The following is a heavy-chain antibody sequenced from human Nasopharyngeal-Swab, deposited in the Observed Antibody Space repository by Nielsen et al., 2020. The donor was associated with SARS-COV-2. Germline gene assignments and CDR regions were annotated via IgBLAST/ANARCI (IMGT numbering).Heavy chain of an antibody. CDR2: ISASGGST. V-gene: IGHV3-23*01. CDR1: GFTFNIYA. CDR3: ARDPSFVGSLEFDQ. J-gene: IGHJ4*02. D-gene: IGHD1-26*01. Sequence: LKISCIASGFTFNIYAMAWVRRTPGRGLQWVSGISASGGSTYYTDSVKGRFAVSRDNSRNTLYLQMHSLRVEDTALYYCARDPSFVGSLEFDQWGRGTLVTVSS.